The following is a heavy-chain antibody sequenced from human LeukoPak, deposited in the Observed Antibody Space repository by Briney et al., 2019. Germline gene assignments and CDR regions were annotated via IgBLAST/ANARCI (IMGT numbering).Heavy chain of an antibody. J-gene: IGHJ4*02. D-gene: IGHD3-22*01. CDR3: ARREYYYGSSGLFDY. Sequence: GGSLRLSCAASGFTFSSYWMSWVRQAPGKGLEWVANIKRDGSEKYYVDSVKGRFTISRDNAKNSLYLQMNSLRAEDTAVYYCARREYYYGSSGLFDYWGQGTLVTVSS. CDR1: GFTFSSYW. CDR2: IKRDGSEK. V-gene: IGHV3-7*01.